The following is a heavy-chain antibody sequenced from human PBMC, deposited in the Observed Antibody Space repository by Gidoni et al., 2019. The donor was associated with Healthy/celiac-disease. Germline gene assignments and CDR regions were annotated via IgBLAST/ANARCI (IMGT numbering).Heavy chain of an antibody. CDR2: IRYDGSNK. CDR1: VSPSIRYG. V-gene: IGHV3-30*02. D-gene: IGHD2-21*01. Sequence: QVQLVGSGGGVVQPGGPRHPSCVASVSPSIRYGMHWVRQAPGKGLEWVAFIRYDGSNKYYADSVKGRFTISRDNSKNTLYLQMNSLRAEDTAVYYCAKEMAIRSKSWYFDYWGQGTLVTVSS. J-gene: IGHJ4*02. CDR3: AKEMAIRSKSWYFDY.